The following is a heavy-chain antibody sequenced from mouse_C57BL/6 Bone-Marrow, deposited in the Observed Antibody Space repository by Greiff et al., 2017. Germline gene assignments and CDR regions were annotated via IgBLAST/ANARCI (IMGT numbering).Heavy chain of an antibody. CDR2: IYPGDGDT. CDR1: GYAFSSYW. Sequence: VQLQQSGAELVKPGASVKISCKASGYAFSSYWMNWVKQRPGKGLEWIGQIYPGDGDTNYNGKFKGKATLTADKSSSTAYMQLSSLTSEDSAVYFCARRYYGSYWYFDVWGTGTTVTVSS. V-gene: IGHV1-80*01. J-gene: IGHJ1*03. D-gene: IGHD1-1*01. CDR3: ARRYYGSYWYFDV.